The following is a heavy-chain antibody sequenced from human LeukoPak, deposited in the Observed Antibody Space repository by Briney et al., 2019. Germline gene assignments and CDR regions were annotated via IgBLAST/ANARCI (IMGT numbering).Heavy chain of an antibody. D-gene: IGHD3/OR15-3a*01. CDR3: ALRLDLVGTWHSGAFDF. Sequence: SGPTLFHPTGTLTLTCTFSGYSRRSSPMGVAWIRHHPGKALEWLSLIYWDDDKRYRPSLQSRLTINKDHSKNQVVIVTTNMQPVDTAQYFCALRLDLVGTWHSGAFDFWGRGTMVTVSS. J-gene: IGHJ3*01. CDR1: GYSRRSSPMG. V-gene: IGHV2-5*02. CDR2: IYWDDDK.